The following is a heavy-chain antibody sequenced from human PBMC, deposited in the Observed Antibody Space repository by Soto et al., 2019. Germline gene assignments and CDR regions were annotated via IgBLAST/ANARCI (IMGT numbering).Heavy chain of an antibody. CDR1: GYTFTSYY. V-gene: IGHV1-46*01. J-gene: IGHJ6*02. CDR2: INPSGGST. CDR3: ARDLASQRYYGSGDILYSYGMDV. D-gene: IGHD3-10*01. Sequence: ASVKVSCKASGYTFTSYYMHWVRQAPGQGLEWMGIINPSGGSTSYAQKFQGRVTMTRDTSTSTVYMELSSLRSEDTAVYYCARDLASQRYYGSGDILYSYGMDVWGQGTTVTVSS.